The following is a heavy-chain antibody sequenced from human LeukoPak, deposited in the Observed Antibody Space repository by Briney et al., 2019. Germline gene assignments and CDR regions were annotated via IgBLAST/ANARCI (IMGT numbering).Heavy chain of an antibody. Sequence: GGSLRLSCAASGFTFSSYIMNWVRQAPGKGLEWVSSISSSSSYIYYADSVKGRFTISRDNAKNSLYLQMNSLRAEDTAVYYCARFDGPYYFDYWGQGTLVTVSS. CDR3: ARFDGPYYFDY. J-gene: IGHJ4*02. CDR2: ISSSSSYI. CDR1: GFTFSSYI. V-gene: IGHV3-21*01. D-gene: IGHD3-9*01.